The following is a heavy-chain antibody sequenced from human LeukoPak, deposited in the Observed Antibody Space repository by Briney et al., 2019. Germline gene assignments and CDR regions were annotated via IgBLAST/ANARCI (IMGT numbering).Heavy chain of an antibody. CDR2: IYSGGNT. D-gene: IGHD6-6*01. Sequence: GGSLRLTCAASGFTVSSNYMSWVRQAPGKGLEWVSVIYSGGNTCYADSVKGRFTISRDNSKNTLYLQMNSLRAEDTAVYYCASPRSSSDYYYYGMDVWGQGTTVTVSS. V-gene: IGHV3-53*01. CDR1: GFTVSSNY. CDR3: ASPRSSSDYYYYGMDV. J-gene: IGHJ6*02.